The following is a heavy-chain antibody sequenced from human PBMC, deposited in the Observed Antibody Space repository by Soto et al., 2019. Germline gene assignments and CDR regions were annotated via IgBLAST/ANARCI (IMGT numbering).Heavy chain of an antibody. CDR2: IHYSGST. CDR1: GDSISDTIYY. D-gene: IGHD3-3*01. Sequence: SETLSLTCRVSGDSISDTIYYWGWIRQAPGKGLEWIGSIHYSGSTQSHPSLKTRVTISVDTSKNEFSLKLSSVTAADTAVYYCATRQSGYYNYYYGMDVWGQGTTVTVSS. V-gene: IGHV4-39*07. CDR3: ATRQSGYYNYYYGMDV. J-gene: IGHJ6*02.